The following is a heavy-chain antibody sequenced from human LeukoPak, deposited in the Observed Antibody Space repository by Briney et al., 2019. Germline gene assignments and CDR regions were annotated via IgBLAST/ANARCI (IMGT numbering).Heavy chain of an antibody. Sequence: SVKVSCKASRGTFSSYTISWVRQAPGQGLEWMGRIIPILGIANYAQKFQGRVTITADKSTSTAYMELSSLRSEDTAVYYCARAGIAVAHGVFDYYYYMDVWGKGTTVTVSS. V-gene: IGHV1-69*02. J-gene: IGHJ6*03. D-gene: IGHD6-19*01. CDR1: RGTFSSYT. CDR3: ARAGIAVAHGVFDYYYYMDV. CDR2: IIPILGIA.